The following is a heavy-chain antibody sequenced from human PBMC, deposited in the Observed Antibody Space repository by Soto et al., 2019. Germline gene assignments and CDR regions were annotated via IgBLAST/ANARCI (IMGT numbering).Heavy chain of an antibody. Sequence: SETLSLTCAVSGGSISNYYWSWIRQPPGKGLEWIGYFYDSGSTKYNPSLTSRVTISVDTSKNQISLKMTSVTAADTAVYYCARVGSGGYSNNWFDTWGQGTLVTVSS. CDR3: ARVGSGGYSNNWFDT. J-gene: IGHJ5*02. CDR2: FYDSGST. D-gene: IGHD2-15*01. CDR1: GGSISNYY. V-gene: IGHV4-59*01.